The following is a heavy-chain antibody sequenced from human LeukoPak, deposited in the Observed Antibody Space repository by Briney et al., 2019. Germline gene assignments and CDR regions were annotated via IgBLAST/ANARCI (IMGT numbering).Heavy chain of an antibody. CDR2: TCGSGAAT. V-gene: IGHV3-23*01. CDR1: GFTFNTYG. CDR3: ARDLRICPRKYDSSSHPFDY. J-gene: IGHJ4*02. Sequence: GGSLRLSCAASGFTFNTYGMNWVRQDPGKGLEWVSGTCGSGAATYYADSVKGRFTISRDNSKNILYLQMNSLRAEDTAIYYCARDLRICPRKYDSSSHPFDYWGQGTLVTVSS. D-gene: IGHD3-22*01.